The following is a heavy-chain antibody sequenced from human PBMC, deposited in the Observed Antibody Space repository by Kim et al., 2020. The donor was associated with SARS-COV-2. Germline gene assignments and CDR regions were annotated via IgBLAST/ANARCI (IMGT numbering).Heavy chain of an antibody. CDR3: AKEAGEYYDFWSGYYSYFDY. CDR2: ISGSGGST. CDR1: GFTFSSYA. J-gene: IGHJ4*02. Sequence: GGSLRLSCAASGFTFSSYAMSWVRQAPGKGLEWVSAISGSGGSTYYADSVKGRFTISRDNSKNTLYLQMNSLRAEDTAVYYCAKEAGEYYDFWSGYYSYFDYWGQGTLVTVSS. V-gene: IGHV3-23*01. D-gene: IGHD3-3*01.